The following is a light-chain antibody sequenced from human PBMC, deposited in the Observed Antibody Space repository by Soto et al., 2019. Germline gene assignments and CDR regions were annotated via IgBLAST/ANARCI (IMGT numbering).Light chain of an antibody. CDR1: RVIGDY. J-gene: IGKJ1*01. CDR3: QKYNSAPRT. CDR2: PAS. V-gene: IGKV1-27*01. Sequence: DVQMTQSPSSLSASVGDRVTITCRASRVIGDYLAWYQQKSGKVPKLLIYPASTSQSGVSSRLSGSGSGTDFTLTISSLQPEDGATYYCQKYNSAPRTFGQGTKVEI.